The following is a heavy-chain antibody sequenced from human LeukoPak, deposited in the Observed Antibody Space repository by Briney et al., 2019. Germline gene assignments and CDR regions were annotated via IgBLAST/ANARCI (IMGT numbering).Heavy chain of an antibody. CDR1: GGSISSYY. V-gene: IGHV4-59*12. CDR2: IYHSGST. Sequence: PSETLSLTCTVSGGSISSYYWSWVRQPPGKGLEWIGYIYHSGSTIYNPSLKSRVTISVDTSKNRFSLELTSVTAADTAVYYCASGLGHCSGSSCYTINYWGQGTRVTVSS. CDR3: ASGLGHCSGSSCYTINY. D-gene: IGHD2-2*01. J-gene: IGHJ4*02.